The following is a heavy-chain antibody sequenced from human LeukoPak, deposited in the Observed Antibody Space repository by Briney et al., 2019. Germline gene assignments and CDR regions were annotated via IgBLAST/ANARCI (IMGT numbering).Heavy chain of an antibody. V-gene: IGHV1-8*01. CDR2: MNPNSGNT. CDR3: ARRVAGRQNWYFDL. Sequence: GASXKVSCKASGYTFTSYDINWVRQATGQGLEWMGWMNPNSGNTGYAQKFQGRVTMTRNTSISTAYMELSSLRSEDTAVYYCARRVAGRQNWYFDLWGRGTLVTVSS. D-gene: IGHD6-19*01. CDR1: GYTFTSYD. J-gene: IGHJ2*01.